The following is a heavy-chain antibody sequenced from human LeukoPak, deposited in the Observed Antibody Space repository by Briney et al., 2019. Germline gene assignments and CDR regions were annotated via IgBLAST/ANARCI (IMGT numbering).Heavy chain of an antibody. Sequence: GGSLRLSCAASGFTFSSYSMNWVRQAPGKGLEWVSSISSSSSYIYYADSVKGRFTISRDNAKNSLYLQMNSLRDEDTAVYCCARGGISAAGRYPLDHWGQGTLVTVSS. V-gene: IGHV3-21*01. CDR1: GFTFSSYS. CDR3: ARGGISAAGRYPLDH. D-gene: IGHD6-13*01. CDR2: ISSSSSYI. J-gene: IGHJ4*02.